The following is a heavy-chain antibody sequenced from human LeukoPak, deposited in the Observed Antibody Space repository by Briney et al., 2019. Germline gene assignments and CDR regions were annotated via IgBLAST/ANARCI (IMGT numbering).Heavy chain of an antibody. V-gene: IGHV3-21*01. CDR1: GFTFSSYS. CDR2: ISSSSSYI. D-gene: IGHD6-19*01. J-gene: IGHJ4*02. CDR3: AREDGGAVAGPYFDY. Sequence: PGGSLRLSCAASGFTFSSYSMNWVRQAPGKGLEWVSSISSSSSYIYYADSVKGRFTISRDNAKNSLYLQMNSLRAEDTAVYYCAREDGGAVAGPYFDYWGQGTLVTVSS.